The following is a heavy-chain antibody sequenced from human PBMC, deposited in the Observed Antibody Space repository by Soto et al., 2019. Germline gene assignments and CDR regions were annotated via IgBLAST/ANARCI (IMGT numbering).Heavy chain of an antibody. D-gene: IGHD5-18*01. CDR1: GYTFTSYA. CDR3: ARDTAMALPDA. CDR2: INPYNGNT. Sequence: QVQLVQSGTEVKKPGASVKVSCKASGYTFTSYAISWVRQAAGQGLEWMGWINPYNGNTNYAQKLQGRVTMPTDTSTSTASMELRSLRSDDTAVYYCARDTAMALPDAWGQGTLVTVSS. V-gene: IGHV1-18*01. J-gene: IGHJ4*02.